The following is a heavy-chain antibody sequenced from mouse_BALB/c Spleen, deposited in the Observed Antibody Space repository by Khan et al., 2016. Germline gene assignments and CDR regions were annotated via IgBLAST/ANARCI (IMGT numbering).Heavy chain of an antibody. V-gene: IGHV2-6-4*01. CDR2: IWGGGST. D-gene: IGHD2-10*01. J-gene: IGHJ4*01. CDR1: GVSLDRYS. Sequence: VQLQESGPGLVAPSQSLSITCTVSGVSLDRYSVHWVRQPPGKGLEWLGMIWGGGSTDYNSALKSRLTISKDNSKSQVFLKMNSLQTGDTAMYYCARSLLWPAMDYWGQGTSVTVSS. CDR3: ARSLLWPAMDY.